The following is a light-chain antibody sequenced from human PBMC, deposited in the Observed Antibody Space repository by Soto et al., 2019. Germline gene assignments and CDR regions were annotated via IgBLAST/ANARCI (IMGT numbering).Light chain of an antibody. CDR1: SSDVCAYNY. CDR3: SSYAGSDNCV. V-gene: IGLV2-8*01. Sequence: ALTQPPSASGSPGQAVSISYTGTSSDVCAYNYVSWYQQHPGKAPKLIIYEVSNRPLGFPDGFSCGKSADGAFLPVPGFQAEDEADYYCSSYAGSDNCVFGTGTKVIV. CDR2: EVS. J-gene: IGLJ1*01.